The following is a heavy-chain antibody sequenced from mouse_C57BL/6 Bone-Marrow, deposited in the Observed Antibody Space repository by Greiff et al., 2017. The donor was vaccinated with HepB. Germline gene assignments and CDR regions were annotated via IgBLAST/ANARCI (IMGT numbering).Heavy chain of an antibody. D-gene: IGHD3-2*02. CDR3: ARERDRQLSPWFAY. Sequence: DVQLQESGPVLVKPGASVKMSCKASGYTFTDYYMNWVKQSHGKSLEWIGVINPYNGGTSYNQKFKGKATLTVDKSSSTAYMELNSLTSEDSAVYYCARERDRQLSPWFAYWGQGTLVTVSA. CDR2: INPYNGGT. J-gene: IGHJ3*01. CDR1: GYTFTDYY. V-gene: IGHV1-19*01.